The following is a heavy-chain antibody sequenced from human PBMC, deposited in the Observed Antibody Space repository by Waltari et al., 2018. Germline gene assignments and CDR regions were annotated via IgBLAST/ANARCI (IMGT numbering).Heavy chain of an antibody. CDR3: ARDNGDSSVDS. CDR1: GGSISSGGYY. J-gene: IGHJ5*01. Sequence: QVQLQESVPGLVKPSQTLSLTCTVSGGSISSGGYYWSWIRPHPGKGLEWMGYIYYSGTTYYNPSLKSRINISVDTTKNLFALKLSSVTAADTAVYYCARDNGDSSVDSWGQGALVTVSS. V-gene: IGHV4-31*03. D-gene: IGHD3-22*01. CDR2: IYYSGTT.